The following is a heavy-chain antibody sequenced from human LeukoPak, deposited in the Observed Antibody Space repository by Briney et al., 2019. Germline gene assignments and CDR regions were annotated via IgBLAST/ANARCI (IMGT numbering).Heavy chain of an antibody. D-gene: IGHD3-3*01. J-gene: IGHJ4*02. CDR2: VSGSGGST. CDR3: AKDRVFGILIGGGFDY. Sequence: GGSLRLSCAASGFSFSNYAMNWVRQAPGKGLEWVSGVSGSGGSTKYADSVKGRFTISRDNSKNALYLQMSSLRVEDTAVYYCAKDRVFGILIGGGFDYWGQGTQLIVSS. V-gene: IGHV3-23*01. CDR1: GFSFSNYA.